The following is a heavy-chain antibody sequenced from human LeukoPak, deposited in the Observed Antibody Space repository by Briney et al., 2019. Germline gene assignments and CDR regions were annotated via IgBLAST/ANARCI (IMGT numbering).Heavy chain of an antibody. CDR3: ARLGTTYYYGSGSYYNRGLVYYYYYMDV. CDR2: INHSGST. D-gene: IGHD3-10*01. CDR1: GGSISSYY. J-gene: IGHJ6*03. V-gene: IGHV4-34*01. Sequence: PSETLSLTCTVSGGSISSYYWSWIRQPPGKGLEWIGEINHSGSTNYNPSLKSRVTISVDTSKNQFSLKLSSVTAADTAVYYCARLGTTYYYGSGSYYNRGLVYYYYYMDVWGKGTTVTISS.